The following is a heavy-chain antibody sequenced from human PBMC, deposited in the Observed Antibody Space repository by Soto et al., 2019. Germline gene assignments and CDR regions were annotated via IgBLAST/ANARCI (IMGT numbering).Heavy chain of an antibody. CDR3: ARGNQELDY. V-gene: IGHV1-3*01. D-gene: IGHD1-26*01. Sequence: ASVKVSCRASGYIFTSYVMHWVRQAPGQRLEWMGWINAGNGNTKYSPKYQGRVTITRDTSASAAHMDLSSLTSEDTAVYFCARGNQELDYWGQGTLVTVSS. CDR2: INAGNGNT. J-gene: IGHJ4*02. CDR1: GYIFTSYV.